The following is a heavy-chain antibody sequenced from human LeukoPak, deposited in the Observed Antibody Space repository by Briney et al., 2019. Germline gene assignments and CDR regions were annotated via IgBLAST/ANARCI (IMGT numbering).Heavy chain of an antibody. CDR3: ARDREYYDSSGYSYWYFDL. CDR1: GGSISSYY. Sequence: PSETLSLTCTVSGGSISSYYWSWIRQPPGKGLEWIGYIYYSGSTNYNPSLKSRVTISVDTSKNQFSLKLSSVTAADTAVYYCARDREYYDSSGYSYWYFDLWGRGTLVTVSS. D-gene: IGHD3-22*01. J-gene: IGHJ2*01. V-gene: IGHV4-59*01. CDR2: IYYSGST.